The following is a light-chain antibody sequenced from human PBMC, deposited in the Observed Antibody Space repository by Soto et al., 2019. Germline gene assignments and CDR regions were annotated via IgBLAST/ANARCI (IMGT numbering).Light chain of an antibody. J-gene: IGKJ1*01. V-gene: IGKV1-5*01. CDR1: QSVSDS. CDR2: DVS. CDR3: KQYDYSRT. Sequence: DIQMTQSPSTLSASVGDTVTITCRASQSVSDSLAWYQVKPGAAPKLLIFDVSILETGVPSRFSGSGSGTEFSLTIRGLQHDDFATYYCKQYDYSRTFGQGTKVDIK.